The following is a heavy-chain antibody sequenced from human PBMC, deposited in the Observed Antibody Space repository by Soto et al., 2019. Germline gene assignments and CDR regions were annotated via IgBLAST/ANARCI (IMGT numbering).Heavy chain of an antibody. CDR2: IYYSGST. D-gene: IGHD2-8*01. Sequence: SETLSLTCTVSGGSISSSSYYWGWIRQPPGKGLEWIGSIYYSGSTYYNPSLKSRVTISVDTSKNQFSLKLSSVTAADTAVYYCARHVYCTNGVCYLIDYWGQGTLVTVSS. J-gene: IGHJ4*02. CDR1: GGSISSSSYY. V-gene: IGHV4-39*01. CDR3: ARHVYCTNGVCYLIDY.